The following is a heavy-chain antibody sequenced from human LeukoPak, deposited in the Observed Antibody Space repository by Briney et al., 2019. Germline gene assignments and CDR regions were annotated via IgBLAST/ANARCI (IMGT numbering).Heavy chain of an antibody. CDR3: AKSSLSSYNSGWVFYY. CDR1: GFTFSSYA. Sequence: GGSLRLSCAASGFTFSSYAMSWVRQAPGKGLEWVSAISGSGGSTYYADSVKGRFTISRDNSKNTLYLQMNSLRAEDTAVYYCAKSSLSSYNSGWVFYYWGQGTLVTVSS. CDR2: ISGSGGST. D-gene: IGHD6-19*01. V-gene: IGHV3-23*01. J-gene: IGHJ4*02.